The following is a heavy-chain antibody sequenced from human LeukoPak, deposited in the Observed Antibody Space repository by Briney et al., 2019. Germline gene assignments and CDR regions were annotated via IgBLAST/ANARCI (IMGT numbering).Heavy chain of an antibody. CDR2: ISAYNGNT. Sequence: ASVKVSCKASGYTFTSYGISWVRQAPGQGLEWMGWISAYNGNTNYAQKLQGRVTMTTDTSTSTAYMELRSLRSDDTAVYYCARDLAPSYYDSSGYPDYWGQGTLVTVSS. CDR1: GYTFTSYG. V-gene: IGHV1-18*01. D-gene: IGHD3-22*01. J-gene: IGHJ4*02. CDR3: ARDLAPSYYDSSGYPDY.